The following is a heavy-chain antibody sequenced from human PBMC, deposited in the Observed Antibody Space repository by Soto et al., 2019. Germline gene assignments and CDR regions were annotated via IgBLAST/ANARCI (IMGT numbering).Heavy chain of an antibody. Sequence: GASVKVSCKASGYTFTGYYMHWVRQAPGQGLEWMGWINPNSGGTNYAQKFQGWATMTRDTSISTAYMELSRLRSDDTAVYYCARGPNILRWHPDDAFHIWGPGTMVTVSS. CDR1: GYTFTGYY. D-gene: IGHD4-17*01. V-gene: IGHV1-2*04. J-gene: IGHJ3*02. CDR3: ARGPNILRWHPDDAFHI. CDR2: INPNSGGT.